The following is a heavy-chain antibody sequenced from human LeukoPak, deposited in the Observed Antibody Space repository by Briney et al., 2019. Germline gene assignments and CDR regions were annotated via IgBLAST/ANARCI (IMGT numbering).Heavy chain of an antibody. CDR3: ARQVATIERGPYNWFDP. CDR1: GGSISSNNYY. CDR2: IYYSGST. D-gene: IGHD5-12*01. J-gene: IGHJ5*02. Sequence: PPETLSLTCTVSGGSISSNNYYWGWIRQPPGKGLEWIGSIYYSGSTYYSPSLKSRVTISVDTSKNQFFLKLRSVTAADTAVFYCARQVATIERGPYNWFDPWGQGILVTVSS. V-gene: IGHV4-39*01.